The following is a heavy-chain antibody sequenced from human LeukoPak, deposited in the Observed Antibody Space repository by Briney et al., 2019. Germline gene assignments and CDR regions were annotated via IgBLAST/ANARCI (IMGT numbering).Heavy chain of an antibody. V-gene: IGHV3-43*02. CDR3: AGASESSGWYDY. Sequence: GGSLRLSCAAPGFMFHDYAIHWARQAPGKGLEWVSLISGDGGSTFYADSVKGRFTISRDNSKNSLYLQMNSLRSDDTALYYCAGASESSGWYDYWGQGTLVTVSS. D-gene: IGHD6-19*01. J-gene: IGHJ4*02. CDR2: ISGDGGST. CDR1: GFMFHDYA.